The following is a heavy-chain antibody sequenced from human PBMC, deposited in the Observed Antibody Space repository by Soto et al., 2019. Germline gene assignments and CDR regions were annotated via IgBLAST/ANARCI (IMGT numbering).Heavy chain of an antibody. D-gene: IGHD3-9*01. Sequence: QDHLVQSGGEVKKPGASAKVSCKASGYTFKNYGINWVRQAPGRGLEWVAWISAYNGDTSYAQHLQGRRTVTTETLTNTAYRERRSLRPDDTAVYFCVLGGLETGYYRDMDYWGQGTLVSVSS. CDR2: ISAYNGDT. CDR3: VLGGLETGYYRDMDY. V-gene: IGHV1-18*04. J-gene: IGHJ4*02. CDR1: GYTFKNYG.